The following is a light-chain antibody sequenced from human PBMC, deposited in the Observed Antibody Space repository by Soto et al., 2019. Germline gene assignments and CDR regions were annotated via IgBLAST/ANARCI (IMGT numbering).Light chain of an antibody. CDR2: DAS. Sequence: DIQMTQSPSSLSASVEDRVIITCRASQSISSWLAWYQQKPGKAPKLLIYDASNLETGVPSRFSGSGSGTDFTFTISSLQPEDIATYYCQQYDNLPLDFGGGTKVDIK. V-gene: IGKV1-33*01. CDR3: QQYDNLPLD. CDR1: QSISSW. J-gene: IGKJ4*01.